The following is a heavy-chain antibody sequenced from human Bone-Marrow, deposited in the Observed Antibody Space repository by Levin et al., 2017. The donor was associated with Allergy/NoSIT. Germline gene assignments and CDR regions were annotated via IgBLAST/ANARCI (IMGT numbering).Heavy chain of an antibody. CDR2: INFSNDER. J-gene: IGHJ4*02. D-gene: IGHD5-12*01. Sequence: EASVKVSCMASGYIFKNFGLSWVRQAPGQGLEWMGWINFSNDERDYAQNFQGRMIMTADTFTNTAYMELRSLRPDDTALYYCVRDLEIPDARGEIVTSTILDTWGQGTLVTVSS. CDR1: GYIFKNFG. CDR3: VRDLEIPDARGEIVTSTILDT. V-gene: IGHV1-18*01.